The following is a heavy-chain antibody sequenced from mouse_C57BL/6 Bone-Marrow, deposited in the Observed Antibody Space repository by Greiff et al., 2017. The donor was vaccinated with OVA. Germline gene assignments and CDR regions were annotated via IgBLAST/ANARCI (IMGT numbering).Heavy chain of an antibody. CDR2: INPYNGGT. CDR1: GYTFTDYY. Sequence: VQLQQSGPVLVKPGASVKMSCKASGYTFTDYYMNWVKQSHGKSLEWIGVINPYNGGTSYNQKFKGKATLTVDKSSSTAYMELNSLTSEDSAVYYCAREGYSFDYWGQGTTLTVSS. CDR3: AREGYSFDY. V-gene: IGHV1-19*01. J-gene: IGHJ2*01.